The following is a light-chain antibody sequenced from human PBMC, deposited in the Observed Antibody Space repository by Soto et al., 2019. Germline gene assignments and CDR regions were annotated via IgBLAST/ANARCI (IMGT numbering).Light chain of an antibody. CDR3: QQYNTYPRT. V-gene: IGKV1-5*01. Sequence: DIQMTQSPSTLSASVGDRVTITCRASQSISSWLAWYQQKPGKAPKLLIYDVSSLESGVPSRFSGSGSGTDFALTISNLQPEDFATYYCQQYNTYPRTFSLGTNVDIK. CDR1: QSISSW. CDR2: DVS. J-gene: IGKJ1*01.